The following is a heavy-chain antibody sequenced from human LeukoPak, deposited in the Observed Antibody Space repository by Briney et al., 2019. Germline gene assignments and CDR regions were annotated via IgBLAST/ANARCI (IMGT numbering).Heavy chain of an antibody. D-gene: IGHD2-15*01. Sequence: GGSLRLSCATSGFSFSSYTMSWGRQAPGKGLEWVSAMSSSDDGRYYAASVRGRFTIPRDTSRSTLYLQMNSLRAEDAAVYYCAKAPVTSCRGAFCYPFDYWGQGTLVTVSS. CDR1: GFSFSSYT. V-gene: IGHV3-23*01. CDR3: AKAPVTSCRGAFCYPFDY. J-gene: IGHJ4*02. CDR2: MSSSDDGR.